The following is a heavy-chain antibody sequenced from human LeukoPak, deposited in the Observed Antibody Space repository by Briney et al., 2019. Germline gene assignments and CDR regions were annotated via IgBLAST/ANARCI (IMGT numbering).Heavy chain of an antibody. Sequence: SETLSLTCAVSGYSISSGYYWGWIRQPPGKGLEWIGTIYHSGSTYYNPSLKSRVTISVDTSKNQFSLKLRSVTAADTAVYYCAVGYCSSTSCYREYFQHWGQSTLVTVSS. CDR3: AVGYCSSTSCYREYFQH. J-gene: IGHJ1*01. CDR1: GYSISSGYY. D-gene: IGHD2-2*02. CDR2: IYHSGST. V-gene: IGHV4-38-2*01.